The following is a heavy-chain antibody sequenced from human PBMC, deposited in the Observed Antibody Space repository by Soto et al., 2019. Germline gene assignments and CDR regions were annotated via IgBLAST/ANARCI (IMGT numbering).Heavy chain of an antibody. CDR3: ARDQRITSRRGRDRSDY. D-gene: IGHD3-16*02. J-gene: IGHJ4*02. CDR2: ITPILGIA. CDR1: GGTFSSYT. Sequence: QVQLVQSGAEVKKPGSSVKVSCKASGGTFSSYTISWVRQAPGQGLEWMGRITPILGIANYAQKFQGRVTITADKSTSTAYMELSSLRSEDTAVYYCARDQRITSRRGRDRSDYWGQGTLVTVSS. V-gene: IGHV1-69*08.